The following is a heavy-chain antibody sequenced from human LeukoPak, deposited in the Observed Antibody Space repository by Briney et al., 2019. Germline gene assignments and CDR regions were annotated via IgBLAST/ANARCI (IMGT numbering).Heavy chain of an antibody. V-gene: IGHV1-3*02. Sequence: ASVKVSCKASGYTFTRYAIHWVRQAPGQRLECMGWSNTGNRNTKYSQQFQGRVTITRDTSASTIYMKLSSLRSEDTAVYYCARSGVLLWFGDQEKATFDYWGQGTLVTVSS. CDR3: ARSGVLLWFGDQEKATFDY. CDR1: GYTFTRYA. CDR2: SNTGNRNT. D-gene: IGHD3-10*01. J-gene: IGHJ4*02.